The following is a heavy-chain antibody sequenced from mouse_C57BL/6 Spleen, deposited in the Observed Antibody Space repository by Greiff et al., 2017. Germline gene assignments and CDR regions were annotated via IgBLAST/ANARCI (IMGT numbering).Heavy chain of an antibody. CDR2: IYPSDSET. CDR1: GYTFTSYW. J-gene: IGHJ4*01. V-gene: IGHV1-61*01. D-gene: IGHD1-1*01. CDR3: ARGYYGSRAMDY. Sequence: QVQLQQPGAELVRPGSSVKLSCKASGYTFTSYWMDWVKQRPGQGLEWIGNIYPSDSETHYNQKFKDKATLTVDKSSSTAYMQLSSLTSEDSAVYYGARGYYGSRAMDYWGQGTSVTVSS.